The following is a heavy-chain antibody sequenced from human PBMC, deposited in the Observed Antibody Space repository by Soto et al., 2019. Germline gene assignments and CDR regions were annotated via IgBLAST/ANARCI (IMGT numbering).Heavy chain of an antibody. CDR3: EAGYCSSGSCFDF. Sequence: SVKVSCKASVSTFSSWGFSWVRQAPGQGLEFMGRIVPTFGNANYAQRFQGRLTLSADESRATVFMELSSLTNEDTAIYHCEAGYCSSGSCFDFWGQGTQVTVSS. V-gene: IGHV1-69*13. CDR1: VSTFSSWG. D-gene: IGHD2-2*03. J-gene: IGHJ4*02. CDR2: IVPTFGNA.